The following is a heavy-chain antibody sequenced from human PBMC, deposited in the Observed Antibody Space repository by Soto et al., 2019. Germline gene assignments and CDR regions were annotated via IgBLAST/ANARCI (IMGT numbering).Heavy chain of an antibody. CDR3: TRDASRDSSARGWFDP. CDR2: ISSNSAYI. V-gene: IGHV3-21*01. D-gene: IGHD6-13*01. CDR1: GFTFRSFT. Sequence: GGSLRLSCAASGFTFRSFTMNWVRQAPGKGLEWVSTISSNSAYICYTDALRGRFTISRDNAKNSLHLQMNSLRAEDTAVYYCTRDASRDSSARGWFDPWGPGTLVTVSS. J-gene: IGHJ5*02.